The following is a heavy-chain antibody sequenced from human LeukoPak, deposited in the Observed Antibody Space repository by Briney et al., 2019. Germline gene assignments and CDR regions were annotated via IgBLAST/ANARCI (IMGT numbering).Heavy chain of an antibody. CDR1: EFSVGSNY. CDR2: ISYDGSDK. CDR3: ARGRSSGWSYYFDY. D-gene: IGHD6-19*01. J-gene: IGHJ4*02. Sequence: GGSLRLSCAASEFSVGSNYMTWVRQAPGKGLEWVAVISYDGSDKYYADSAKGRFTISRDNAKNSLYLQMNSLRAEDTAVYYCARGRSSGWSYYFDYWGQGTLVTVSS. V-gene: IGHV3-30*03.